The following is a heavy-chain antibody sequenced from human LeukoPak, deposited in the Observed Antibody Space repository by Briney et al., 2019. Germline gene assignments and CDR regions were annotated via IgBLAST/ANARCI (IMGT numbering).Heavy chain of an antibody. CDR3: AGAPAGSLEWLSPFDY. Sequence: PSETLSLTCAVSGYSISSGYYWSWIRQPAGKGLEWIGRIYASGSTNYNPSLKSRVTISVDTSKNQLSLKLSSVTAADTAVYYCAGAPAGSLEWLSPFDYWGQGTLVTVSS. V-gene: IGHV4-61*02. D-gene: IGHD3-3*01. CDR2: IYASGST. CDR1: GYSISSGYY. J-gene: IGHJ4*02.